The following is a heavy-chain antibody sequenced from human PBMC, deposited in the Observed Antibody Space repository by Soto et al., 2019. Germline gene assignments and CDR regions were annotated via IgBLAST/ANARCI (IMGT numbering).Heavy chain of an antibody. CDR2: MNPNSGNT. Sequence: QVQLVQSGAEVKKPGASVKVSCKASGYTFTSYDINWVRQATGQGLEWMGWMNPNSGNTGYAQKFQGRVTMTRNTSISTAYMELSSLRSEDTAVYYSARGPTRAKKQWLVRGVYWGQGTLVTVSS. CDR3: ARGPTRAKKQWLVRGVY. CDR1: GYTFTSYD. D-gene: IGHD6-19*01. J-gene: IGHJ4*02. V-gene: IGHV1-8*01.